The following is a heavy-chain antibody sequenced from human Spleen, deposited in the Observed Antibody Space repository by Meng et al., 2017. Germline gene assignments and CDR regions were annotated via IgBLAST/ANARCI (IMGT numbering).Heavy chain of an antibody. V-gene: IGHV1-46*01. CDR1: GYTFTSHY. D-gene: IGHD5-18*01. J-gene: IGHJ4*02. CDR3: ARVQLWFPDY. Sequence: QVRLLQAGAEVRRPGAPVKVSCKASGYTFTSHYIHWVRQAPGQGLEWMGMINPSGGVTSYAQKFQGRVTMNMDTSTSTVYMELSSLRSEDTAVYYCARVQLWFPDYWGQGTLVTVSS. CDR2: INPSGGVT.